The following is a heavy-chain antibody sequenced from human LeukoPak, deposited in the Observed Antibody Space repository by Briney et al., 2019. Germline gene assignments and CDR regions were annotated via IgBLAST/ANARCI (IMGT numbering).Heavy chain of an antibody. V-gene: IGHV3-7*03. J-gene: IGHJ4*02. D-gene: IGHD5-24*01. CDR3: AKEGRSLQTY. CDR1: GFTFSSYW. Sequence: GGSLRLSCAASGFTFSSYWMSWVRLAPGKGLEWVANIKEDGTETYYVDSEKGRFTISRDNAKNSLYLQMNSLRVEDTAVYYCAKEGRSLQTYWGQGTLVTVSS. CDR2: IKEDGTET.